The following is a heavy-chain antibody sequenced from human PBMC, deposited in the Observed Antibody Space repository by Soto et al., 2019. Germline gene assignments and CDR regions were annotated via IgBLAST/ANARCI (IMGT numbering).Heavy chain of an antibody. V-gene: IGHV4-38-2*02. Sequence: PSETLSLTCAVSGYSISSGYYWGWIRQPPGKGLEWIGSIYHSGSTYYNPSLKSRVTISVDTSKNQFSLKLSSVTAADTAVYYCARESPYYDSSGSPLRDYGMDVWGQGTTVTVSS. CDR3: ARESPYYDSSGSPLRDYGMDV. J-gene: IGHJ6*02. CDR2: IYHSGST. D-gene: IGHD3-22*01. CDR1: GYSISSGYY.